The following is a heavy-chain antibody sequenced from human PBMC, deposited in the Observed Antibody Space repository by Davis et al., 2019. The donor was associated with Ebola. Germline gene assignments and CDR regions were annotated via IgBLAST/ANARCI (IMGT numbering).Heavy chain of an antibody. CDR3: ARVGDSSGWGY. D-gene: IGHD6-19*01. J-gene: IGHJ4*02. Sequence: AASVKVSCKVSGYTFTSYDINWVRQATGQGLEWMGWMNPNSGNTAYAQKFQGRVTMTRSTSISTAYMELSSLRSEDTAVYYCARVGDSSGWGYWGQGTLVTVSS. V-gene: IGHV1-8*01. CDR1: GYTFTSYD. CDR2: MNPNSGNT.